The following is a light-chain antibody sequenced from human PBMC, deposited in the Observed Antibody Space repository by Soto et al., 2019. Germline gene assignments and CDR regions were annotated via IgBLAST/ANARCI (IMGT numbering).Light chain of an antibody. CDR1: QSVSSSY. J-gene: IGKJ1*01. CDR3: QQYGSSFRT. Sequence: EIVLTQSPGTLSLSPGERATLSCRASQSVSSSYLAWYQQKPGQAPRLLIYAASSRATGIPDRFSGSGSGTDFSLTISRLEPEAFAVYYCQQYGSSFRTFGQGTKVEIK. CDR2: AAS. V-gene: IGKV3-20*01.